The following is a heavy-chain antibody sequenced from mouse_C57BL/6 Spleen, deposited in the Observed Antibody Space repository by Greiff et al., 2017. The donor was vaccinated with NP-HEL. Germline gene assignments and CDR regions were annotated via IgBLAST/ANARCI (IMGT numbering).Heavy chain of an antibody. CDR2: IYPGDGDT. Sequence: QVQLKESGPELVKPGASVKISCKASGYAFSSSWMNWVKQRPGKGLEWIGRIYPGDGDTNYNGKFKGKATLTADKSSSTAYMQLSSLTSEDSAVYFCARDDSQAWFAYWGQGTLVTVSA. CDR1: GYAFSSSW. V-gene: IGHV1-82*01. J-gene: IGHJ3*01. CDR3: ARDDSQAWFAY. D-gene: IGHD2-4*01.